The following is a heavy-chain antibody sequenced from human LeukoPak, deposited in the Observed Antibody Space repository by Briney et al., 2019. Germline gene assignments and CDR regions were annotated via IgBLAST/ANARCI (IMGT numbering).Heavy chain of an antibody. J-gene: IGHJ4*02. Sequence: SETLSLTCAVYGGSFSTYYWTWIRQPPGKGLEWIGEINHSGSTNYNPSLKSRVTISVDTSKNQFSLKLTSVTAADTAVYYCAKDNWKDDRGLDYWGQGTLVTVSS. V-gene: IGHV4-34*01. CDR1: GGSFSTYY. CDR2: INHSGST. CDR3: AKDNWKDDRGLDY. D-gene: IGHD1-20*01.